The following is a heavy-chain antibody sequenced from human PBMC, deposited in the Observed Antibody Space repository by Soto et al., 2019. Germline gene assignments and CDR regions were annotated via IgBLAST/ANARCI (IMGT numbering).Heavy chain of an antibody. V-gene: IGHV4-61*01. CDR3: AREDSGSSSWYRQNWFDP. D-gene: IGHD6-13*01. CDR2: IYYSGST. Sequence: ETXSLTCTVSGGSIXXGXXXWSWIRQPPGKGLEWIGYIYYSGSTNYNPSLKSRVTISVDTSKNQFSLKLSSVTAADTAVYYCAREDSGSSSWYRQNWFDPWGQGTLVTVSS. CDR1: GGSIXXGXXX. J-gene: IGHJ5*02.